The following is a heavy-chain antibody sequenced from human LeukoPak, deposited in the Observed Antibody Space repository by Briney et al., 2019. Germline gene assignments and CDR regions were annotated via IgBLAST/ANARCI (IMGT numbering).Heavy chain of an antibody. CDR1: GGSISSYY. Sequence: PSETLSLTCTVSGGSISSYYWSCIRQAPGKGLEWIGYIYYSGTTSYNPSLKNRITILVDTSKNQFSLKLSSVTAADTAVYYCARHERDASLDHALDIWGQGTMVTVSS. CDR3: ARHERDASLDHALDI. J-gene: IGHJ3*02. CDR2: IYYSGTT. V-gene: IGHV4-59*08. D-gene: IGHD5-24*01.